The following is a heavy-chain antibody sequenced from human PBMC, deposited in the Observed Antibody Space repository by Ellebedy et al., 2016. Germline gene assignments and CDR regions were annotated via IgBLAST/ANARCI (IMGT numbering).Heavy chain of an antibody. CDR2: INPNSGGT. J-gene: IGHJ4*02. D-gene: IGHD2-2*01. V-gene: IGHV1-2*02. CDR3: ARDVGDCSSTSCYPG. CDR1: GYTFTGYY. Sequence: ASVKVSXXASGYTFTGYYMHWVRQAPGQGLEWMGWINPNSGGTNYAQKFQGRVTMTRDTSISTAYMELSRLRSDDTAVYYCARDVGDCSSTSCYPGWGQGTLVTVSS.